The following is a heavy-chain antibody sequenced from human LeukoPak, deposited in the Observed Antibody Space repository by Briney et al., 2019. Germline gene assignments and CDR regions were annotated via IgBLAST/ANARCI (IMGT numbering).Heavy chain of an antibody. CDR3: ARDVSTWRGTSRWFDP. CDR1: GGSISSGDYY. CDR2: IYYSGST. D-gene: IGHD1-1*01. J-gene: IGHJ5*02. V-gene: IGHV4-30-4*08. Sequence: PSETLSLTCTVSGGSISSGDYYWSWIRQPPGKGLEWIGYIYYSGSTYYNPSLKSRVTISVDTSKNQFSLKLSSVTAADTAVYYCARDVSTWRGTSRWFDPWGQGTLVTVSS.